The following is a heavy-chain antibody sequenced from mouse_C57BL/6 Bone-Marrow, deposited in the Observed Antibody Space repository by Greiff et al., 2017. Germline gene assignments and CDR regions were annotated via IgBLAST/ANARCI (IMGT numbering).Heavy chain of an antibody. Sequence: VQLQQSVAELVRPGASVKLSCTASGFHIKNTYMPWVKQRPEQGLEWIGRIDPANGNTKYAPKFQGKATITADKSSNTAYLQLSSLTSEDTAIYYCARPIYDGYLFAYWGQGTLVTVSA. D-gene: IGHD2-3*01. CDR2: IDPANGNT. CDR3: ARPIYDGYLFAY. J-gene: IGHJ3*01. V-gene: IGHV14-3*01. CDR1: GFHIKNTY.